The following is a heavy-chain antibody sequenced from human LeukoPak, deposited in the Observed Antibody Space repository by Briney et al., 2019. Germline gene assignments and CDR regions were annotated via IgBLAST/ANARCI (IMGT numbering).Heavy chain of an antibody. CDR1: GFTFDDYA. CDR3: AKDSAVAPRYFDY. V-gene: IGHV3-9*01. CDR2: ISWSSGSI. Sequence: GGSLRLSCAASGFTFDDYAMHWVRQAPGKGLEWVSGISWSSGSIGYADSVKGRFTISRDNAKNSLYLQMNSLRAEDTALYYCAKDSAVAPRYFDYWGQGTLVTVSS. J-gene: IGHJ4*02.